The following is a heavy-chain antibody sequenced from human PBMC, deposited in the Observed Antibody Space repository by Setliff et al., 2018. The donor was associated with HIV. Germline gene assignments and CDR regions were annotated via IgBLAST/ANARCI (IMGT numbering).Heavy chain of an antibody. Sequence: PGGSLRLSCAASGFTFSSYSMNWVRQAPGKGLEWVSSISSSSSYIYYADSVKGRFTISRDNSQNTLYLQMSSLRTEDTAVYYCAKRYGTFGDLEGMDVWGQGTTVTGSS. J-gene: IGHJ6*02. D-gene: IGHD3-10*01. CDR1: GFTFSSYS. CDR2: ISSSSSYI. V-gene: IGHV3-21*04. CDR3: AKRYGTFGDLEGMDV.